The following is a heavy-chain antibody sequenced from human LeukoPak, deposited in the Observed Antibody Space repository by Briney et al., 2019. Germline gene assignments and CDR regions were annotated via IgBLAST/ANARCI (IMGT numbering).Heavy chain of an antibody. CDR2: IDPNSGGT. D-gene: IGHD4-17*01. Sequence: GASVKVSCKASGYTFTGYLMHWVRQAPGQGLEWMGWIDPNSGGTNYAQKFQGRVTMTRDTSINTAFMDLSRLRSDDSAVYYCASAAVYGDPTNPYFDYWGQGTLVTVSS. V-gene: IGHV1-2*02. J-gene: IGHJ4*02. CDR1: GYTFTGYL. CDR3: ASAAVYGDPTNPYFDY.